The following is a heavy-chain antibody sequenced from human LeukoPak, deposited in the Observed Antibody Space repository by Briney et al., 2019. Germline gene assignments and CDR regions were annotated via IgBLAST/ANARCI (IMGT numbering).Heavy chain of an antibody. CDR3: ARAVGPFDY. Sequence: GGSLRLSCAASGFAVSDNYMSWVRQAPGKGLEWVSVIYSGGTTYYADSVKGRFTISRDNFKDTLYLQMNSLRVEDTAVYYCARAVGPFDYWGQGTLVTVSS. CDR2: IYSGGTT. J-gene: IGHJ4*02. D-gene: IGHD3-16*01. CDR1: GFAVSDNY. V-gene: IGHV3-53*01.